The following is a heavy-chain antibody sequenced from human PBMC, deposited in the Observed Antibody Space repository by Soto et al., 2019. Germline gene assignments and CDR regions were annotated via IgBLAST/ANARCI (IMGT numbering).Heavy chain of an antibody. D-gene: IGHD3-3*01. V-gene: IGHV4-39*01. CDR3: ARLEGLATISYYFVF. Sequence: QLQLQESGPGLVKPSETLSLTCSVSDDSINSDKYYWGWIRQPPGKGLEWIGSIYYRGNAYYNPSLQTRFSISLYKSKSQFPLKLNSVTAADSAVYFCARLEGLATISYYFVFWGPGALVTVSS. J-gene: IGHJ4*02. CDR1: DDSINSDKYY. CDR2: IYYRGNA.